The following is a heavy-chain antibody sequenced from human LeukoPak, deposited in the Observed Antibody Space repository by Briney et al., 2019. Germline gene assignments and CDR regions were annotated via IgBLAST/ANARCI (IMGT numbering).Heavy chain of an antibody. Sequence: PSETLSLTCTVSGGSISSSSYYWGWIRQPPGKGLEWIGSIYYSGSTYYNPSLKSRVTISVDTSKNQFSLKLSSVTAADTAVYYCATGIVGATDWSHAFDIWGPGTMVTVSS. CDR1: GGSISSSSYY. J-gene: IGHJ3*02. CDR2: IYYSGST. D-gene: IGHD1-26*01. CDR3: ATGIVGATDWSHAFDI. V-gene: IGHV4-39*01.